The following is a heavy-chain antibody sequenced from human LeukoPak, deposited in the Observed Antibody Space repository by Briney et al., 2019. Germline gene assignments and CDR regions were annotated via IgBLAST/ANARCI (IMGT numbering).Heavy chain of an antibody. Sequence: GGSLRLSCAASGFTFSSYAIHWVRQAPGKGLEYVSAISSNGGITFYANSVKGRFIVYRDNSKNTLSLQMGSLRAEDLAVYYCARRAPGFSSGWLDYWGQGTLVTVSS. J-gene: IGHJ4*02. CDR2: ISSNGGIT. CDR1: GFTFSSYA. CDR3: ARRAPGFSSGWLDY. D-gene: IGHD6-19*01. V-gene: IGHV3-64*01.